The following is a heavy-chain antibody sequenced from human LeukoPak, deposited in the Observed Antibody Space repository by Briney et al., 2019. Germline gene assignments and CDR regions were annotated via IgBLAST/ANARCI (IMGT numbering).Heavy chain of an antibody. D-gene: IGHD3-22*01. Sequence: PSETLSLTCAVSGGSIFGYYFNWIRQAPGKGLEWIGYIYSNGITIYNPSLRSRGTMSIATSRSQFSLRRTSVTAADTAIYYCARRAYYDICVYSPASGYFDLWGRGTLVTVSS. CDR1: GGSIFGYY. V-gene: IGHV4-4*08. CDR2: IYSNGIT. J-gene: IGHJ2*01. CDR3: ARRAYYDICVYSPASGYFDL.